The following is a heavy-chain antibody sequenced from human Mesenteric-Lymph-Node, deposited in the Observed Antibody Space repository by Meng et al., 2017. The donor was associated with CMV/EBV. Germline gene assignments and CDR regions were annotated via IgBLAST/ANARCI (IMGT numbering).Heavy chain of an antibody. D-gene: IGHD3-3*02. CDR1: GFTFSSYA. Sequence: GESLKISCAASGFTFSSYAMHWVRQAPGKGLNWVAVIWYDGSQTHYVDSVKGRFTISRDNSKNTLYLQMNSLRAEDTAVYYCAKDISPYYYYGMEVWGQGTTVTVSS. CDR3: AKDISPYYYYGMEV. V-gene: IGHV3-33*06. J-gene: IGHJ6*02. CDR2: IWYDGSQT.